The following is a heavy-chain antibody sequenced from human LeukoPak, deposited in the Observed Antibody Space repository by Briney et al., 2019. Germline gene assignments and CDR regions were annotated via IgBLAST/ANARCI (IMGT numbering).Heavy chain of an antibody. CDR2: ISWNGGNT. D-gene: IGHD2-8*01. V-gene: IGHV3-20*04. CDR3: AREGIYCVNGVCYLDY. J-gene: IGHJ4*02. Sequence: RPGGSLRLSCAASGFKFDDYGMGWVRQAPGKGLEWVSGISWNGGNTGYADSVKGRFTISRDNAKNSLFLQVNSLRADDTAFYYCAREGIYCVNGVCYLDYWGQGTLVTVSS. CDR1: GFKFDDYG.